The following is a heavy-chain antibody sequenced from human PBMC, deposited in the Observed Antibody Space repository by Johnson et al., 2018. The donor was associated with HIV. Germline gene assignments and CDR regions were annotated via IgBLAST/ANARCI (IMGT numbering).Heavy chain of an antibody. J-gene: IGHJ3*02. CDR1: GFTFSSYA. CDR3: ARGQLWLLDDALDI. CDR2: ISYDGGNK. Sequence: QVQLVESGGGVVQPGRSLRLSCAASGFTFSSYAIHWVRQAPGKGLEWVAVISYDGGNKYYADSVKGRLTISRDNSKNTLYLQMNSLRAEDTAIYYCARGQLWLLDDALDIWGQGTMVTVSS. V-gene: IGHV3-30*04. D-gene: IGHD5-18*01.